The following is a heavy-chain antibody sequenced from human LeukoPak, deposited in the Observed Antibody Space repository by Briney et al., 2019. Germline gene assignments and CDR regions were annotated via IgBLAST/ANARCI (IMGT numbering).Heavy chain of an antibody. D-gene: IGHD3-10*01. CDR2: IYTSGST. Sequence: SETLSLTCTVSGGSISSYYWSWIRQPPGKGLEWIGYIYTSGSTNYNPSLKSRVTISVDTSKNQFSLKLSSVTAADTAVYYCARAGPGGFDPWGQGTLVTVSS. V-gene: IGHV4-4*08. J-gene: IGHJ5*02. CDR3: ARAGPGGFDP. CDR1: GGSISSYY.